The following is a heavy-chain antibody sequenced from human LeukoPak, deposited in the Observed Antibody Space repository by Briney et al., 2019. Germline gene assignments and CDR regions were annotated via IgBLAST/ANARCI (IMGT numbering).Heavy chain of an antibody. J-gene: IGHJ4*02. Sequence: SETLSLTCTVSGGSISSYYWSWIRQPPGRGLEWIGYIYYSGSTNYNPSLKSRVTISVDTSKNQFSLKLSSVTAADTAVYYCASYSYYYDSSGYFDYWGQGTLVTVSS. D-gene: IGHD3-22*01. CDR1: GGSISSYY. CDR3: ASYSYYYDSSGYFDY. V-gene: IGHV4-59*01. CDR2: IYYSGST.